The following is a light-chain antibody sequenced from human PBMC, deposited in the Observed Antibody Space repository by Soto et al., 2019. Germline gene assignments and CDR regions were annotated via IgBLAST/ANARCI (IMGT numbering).Light chain of an antibody. CDR3: SSYTSSSTLEVV. CDR1: SSDVGGYNY. V-gene: IGLV2-14*01. Sequence: QSALTQPASVSGSPGQSITISCTGTSSDVGGYNYVSWYQQHPGKAPKLMIYEVSNRPSGVSNRFSGSKSGNTASLTISGLQAEDEADYYCSSYTSSSTLEVVVGGGTQLTVL. J-gene: IGLJ2*01. CDR2: EVS.